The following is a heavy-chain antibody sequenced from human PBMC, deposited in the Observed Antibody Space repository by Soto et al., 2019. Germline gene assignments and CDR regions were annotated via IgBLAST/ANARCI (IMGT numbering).Heavy chain of an antibody. CDR1: GGSISSYY. J-gene: IGHJ4*02. Sequence: QVQLQESGPGLVKPSETLSLTCTVSGGSISSYYWSWIRQPPGKGLEWIGYIYYSGSTNYNPSLKSRVTISVDTSKNQFSLKLSSVTAADTAVYHCARGVRGWTGAYYFDYWGQGTLVTVSS. CDR2: IYYSGST. V-gene: IGHV4-59*01. D-gene: IGHD6-19*01. CDR3: ARGVRGWTGAYYFDY.